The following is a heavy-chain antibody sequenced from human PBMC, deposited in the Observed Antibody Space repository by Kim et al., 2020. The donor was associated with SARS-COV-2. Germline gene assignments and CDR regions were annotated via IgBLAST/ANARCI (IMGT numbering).Heavy chain of an antibody. Sequence: DGRHENQMDAVKGRFTSSRDNAENSLYLQMNCLRAEDTAIYYCTRSLEYWGQGTLVTVSS. CDR3: TRSLEY. CDR2: DGRHE. D-gene: IGHD6-6*01. J-gene: IGHJ4*02. V-gene: IGHV3-7*01.